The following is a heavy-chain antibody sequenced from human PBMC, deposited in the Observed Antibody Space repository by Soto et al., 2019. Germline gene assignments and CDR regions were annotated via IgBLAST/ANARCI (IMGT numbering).Heavy chain of an antibody. D-gene: IGHD3-16*01. CDR1: GYIFSTYT. CDR2: INAANGNT. J-gene: IGHJ4*02. V-gene: IGHV1-3*01. Sequence: QVHLVQSGAEVKKPGASVKVSCKASGYIFSTYTMHWVRQAPGQRLEWMGWINAANGNTKYSQNFQGRVTISRDTSASTAYLEFSSLISEDTAVYYCARVSFETSGYAYYWGQGTRVTVPS. CDR3: ARVSFETSGYAYY.